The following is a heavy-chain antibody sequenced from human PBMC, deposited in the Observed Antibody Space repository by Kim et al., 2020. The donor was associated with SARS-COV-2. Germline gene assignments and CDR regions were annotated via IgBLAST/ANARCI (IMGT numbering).Heavy chain of an antibody. J-gene: IGHJ3*02. CDR1: GFTVSSNY. CDR3: ARKGYCSSTSCYGANDAFDI. V-gene: IGHV3-66*02. D-gene: IGHD2-2*01. Sequence: GGSLRLSCAASGFTVSSNYMTWVRQAPGKGLEWVSVIYSGGSTYYADSVKGRFTISRDNSKNTLYLQMNSLRAEDTAVYYCARKGYCSSTSCYGANDAFDIWGQGTMVTVSS. CDR2: IYSGGST.